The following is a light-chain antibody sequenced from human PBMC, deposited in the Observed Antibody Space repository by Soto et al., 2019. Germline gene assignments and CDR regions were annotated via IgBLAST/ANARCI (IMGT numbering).Light chain of an antibody. J-gene: IGKJ3*01. CDR3: QQDNDLPFP. V-gene: IGKV3-15*01. CDR1: QSVSVN. Sequence: IVRTESQDTLSVSPGERATLSCRASQSVSVNLAWYQQKPGQAPRLLIYGVSTRATGIPARFSGSESGTEFTLTISSLQSEDFAVYYCQQDNDLPFPFGPGTKVDNK. CDR2: GVS.